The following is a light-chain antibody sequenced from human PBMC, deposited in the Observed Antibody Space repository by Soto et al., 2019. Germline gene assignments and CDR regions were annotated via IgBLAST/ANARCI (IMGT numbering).Light chain of an antibody. CDR2: GAS. CDR3: QQRNVWPPIT. J-gene: IGKJ5*01. Sequence: IVMTQSPATVSVSPGERATLSCRASQTVNHKVAWYQQRPGQPPRLLIYGASNRASGIPARFSGSGTGTQFTLTIRSLQSEDFAVYYCQQRNVWPPITFGQGTRLEI. CDR1: QTVNHK. V-gene: IGKV3-15*01.